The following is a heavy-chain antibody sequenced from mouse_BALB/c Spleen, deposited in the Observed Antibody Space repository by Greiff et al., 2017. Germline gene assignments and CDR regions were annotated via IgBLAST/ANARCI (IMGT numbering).Heavy chain of an antibody. D-gene: IGHD1-1*02. J-gene: IGHJ1*01. CDR3: AREDYSWYFDV. V-gene: IGHV2-6-7*01. CDR2: IWGDGST. Sequence: VQLKESGPGLVAPSQSLSITCTVSGFSLTGYGVNWVRQPPGKGLEWLGMIWGDGSTDYNSALKSRLSISKDNSKSQVFLKMNSLQTDDTARYYCAREDYSWYFDVWGAGTTVTVSS. CDR1: GFSLTGYG.